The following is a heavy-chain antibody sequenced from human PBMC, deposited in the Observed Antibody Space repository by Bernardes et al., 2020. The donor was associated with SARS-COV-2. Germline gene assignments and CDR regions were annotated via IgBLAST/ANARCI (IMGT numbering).Heavy chain of an antibody. CDR1: GFTFSDYY. CDR3: ARDGGQQQLDSNWFDP. V-gene: IGHV3-11*01. J-gene: IGHJ5*02. CDR2: ISSSGSTI. Sequence: GGSLRLSCAASGFTFSDYYMSWIRQAPGKGLEWVSYISSSGSTIYYADSVKGRFTISRDNAKNSLYLQMNSLRAEDTAVYYCARDGGQQQLDSNWFDPWGQGTLVTVSS. D-gene: IGHD6-13*01.